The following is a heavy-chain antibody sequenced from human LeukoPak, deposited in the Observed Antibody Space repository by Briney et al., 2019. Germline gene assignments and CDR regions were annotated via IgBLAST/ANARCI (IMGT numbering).Heavy chain of an antibody. J-gene: IGHJ4*02. D-gene: IGHD6-13*01. V-gene: IGHV3-30*18. Sequence: PGGSLRLSCAASGFTFSSYGMHWVRQAPGKGLEWGAVISYDGSNKYYADSVKGRFTISRDNSKNTLYLQMNSLRAEDTAVYYCAKAHGSSSCPDYWGQGTLVTVSS. CDR3: AKAHGSSSCPDY. CDR2: ISYDGSNK. CDR1: GFTFSSYG.